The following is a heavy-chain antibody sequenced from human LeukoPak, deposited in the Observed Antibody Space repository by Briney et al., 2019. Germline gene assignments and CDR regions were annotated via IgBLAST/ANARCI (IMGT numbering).Heavy chain of an antibody. CDR1: RFTFISDG. V-gene: IGHV3-30*03. Sequence: GWYLILSCASTRFTFISDGMGAAGEPPGTGLEWVDVISYDGSNKYYADSVKGRFTISRDNSKNTLYLQMNSLRAEDTAVYYCAREDYGEYYFDYWGQGTLVTVSS. CDR2: ISYDGSNK. J-gene: IGHJ4*02. D-gene: IGHD4-17*01. CDR3: AREDYGEYYFDY.